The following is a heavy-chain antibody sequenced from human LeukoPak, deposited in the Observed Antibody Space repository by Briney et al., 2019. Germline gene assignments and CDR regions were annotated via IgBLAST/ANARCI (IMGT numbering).Heavy chain of an antibody. Sequence: SETLSLTCTVSGGSLSTNLSYCGWIRQPPGKGLEWIGSMFYSGNAFYSPSLKSRVTISADASKNQFSLHLTSVTAADTAVYYCARHTLVTAISTYNWFDPWGQGILVTVSS. V-gene: IGHV4-39*01. CDR1: GGSLSTNLSY. D-gene: IGHD2-21*02. CDR2: MFYSGNA. J-gene: IGHJ5*02. CDR3: ARHTLVTAISTYNWFDP.